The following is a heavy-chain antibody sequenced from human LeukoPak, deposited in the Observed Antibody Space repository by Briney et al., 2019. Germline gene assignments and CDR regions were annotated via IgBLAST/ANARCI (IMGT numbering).Heavy chain of an antibody. CDR3: ARDSGASGGDY. J-gene: IGHJ4*02. V-gene: IGHV4-39*07. CDR2: IYYSGST. Sequence: PSETLSLTCTVSGGSISSSSYYWGWISQPPGKGLEWIGSIYYSGSTYYNPSLKSRVTISVDTSKNQFSLKLSSVTAADTAVYYCARDSGASGGDYWGQGTLVTVSS. D-gene: IGHD3-10*01. CDR1: GGSISSSSYY.